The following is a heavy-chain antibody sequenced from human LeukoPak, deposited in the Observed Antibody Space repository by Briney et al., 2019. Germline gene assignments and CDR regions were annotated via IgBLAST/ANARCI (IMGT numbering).Heavy chain of an antibody. J-gene: IGHJ4*02. V-gene: IGHV3-30*18. CDR2: ISYDGSNK. Sequence: GGSLRLSCAASGFTFSSNGMRWVRQAPGKGLEWVAVISYDGSNKYYADSVKGRFTISRDNSKNTLYLQMNSLRAEDTAVYYCAKGMRGYSYGYSDYWGQGTLVTVSS. CDR1: GFTFSSNG. D-gene: IGHD5-18*01. CDR3: AKGMRGYSYGYSDY.